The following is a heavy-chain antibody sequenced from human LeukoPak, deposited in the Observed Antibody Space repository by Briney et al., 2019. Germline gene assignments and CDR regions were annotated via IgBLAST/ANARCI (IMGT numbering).Heavy chain of an antibody. J-gene: IGHJ4*02. D-gene: IGHD2-21*01. Sequence: PSETLSLTCTVSGGSISSSSYYWGWIRQPPGKGLEWIGSIYYSGSTYYNPSLKSRVTISVDTSKNQFSLKLSSVTAAGTAVYYCARHLPAGVIAMDYWGQGTLVTVSS. V-gene: IGHV4-39*01. CDR3: ARHLPAGVIAMDY. CDR1: GGSISSSSYY. CDR2: IYYSGST.